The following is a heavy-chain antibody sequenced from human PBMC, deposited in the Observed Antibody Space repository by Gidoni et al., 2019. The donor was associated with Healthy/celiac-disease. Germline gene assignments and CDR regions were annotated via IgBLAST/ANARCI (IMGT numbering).Heavy chain of an antibody. Sequence: EVQLVESGGVVVQPGGSLRLSCAASGFTFDDYTMHWVRQAPGKGLEWVSLISWDGGSTYYADSVKGRFTISRDNSKNSLYLQMNSLRTEDTALYYCASGYYDSSGYYPYWGQGTLVTVSS. V-gene: IGHV3-43*01. D-gene: IGHD3-22*01. J-gene: IGHJ4*02. CDR2: ISWDGGST. CDR1: GFTFDDYT. CDR3: ASGYYDSSGYYPY.